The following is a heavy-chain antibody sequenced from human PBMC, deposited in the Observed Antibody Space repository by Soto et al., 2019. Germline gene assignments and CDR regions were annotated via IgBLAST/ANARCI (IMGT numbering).Heavy chain of an antibody. D-gene: IGHD3-22*01. J-gene: IGHJ4*02. Sequence: GGSLRLSCAASGFTFSSYAMHWVRQAPGKGLEWVAVISYDGSNKYYADSVKGRFTISRDNSKNTLYLQMNSLRAEDTAVYYCASVYSSGYYFDYWGQGTLVTVSS. CDR1: GFTFSSYA. CDR3: ASVYSSGYYFDY. CDR2: ISYDGSNK. V-gene: IGHV3-30-3*01.